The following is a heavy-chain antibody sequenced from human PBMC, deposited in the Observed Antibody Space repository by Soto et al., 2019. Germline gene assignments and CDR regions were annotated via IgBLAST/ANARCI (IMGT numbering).Heavy chain of an antibody. CDR2: MTPSTGAT. D-gene: IGHD2-2*01. J-gene: IGHJ6*02. CDR3: ARGVVRGVDV. Sequence: QVQLVQSGAEVKRPGASVKVSCKASGYGFTTLDINWVRQTTGQGLEWMGWMTPSTGATGYAQKFQDRVTMTRDTSTSTAYMELSSLTSDDTAVYYCARGVVRGVDVWGQGTMVTVSS. V-gene: IGHV1-8*01. CDR1: GYGFTTLD.